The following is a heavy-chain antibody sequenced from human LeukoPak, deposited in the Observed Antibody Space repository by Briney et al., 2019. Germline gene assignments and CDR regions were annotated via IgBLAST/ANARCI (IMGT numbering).Heavy chain of an antibody. CDR2: IWYDGSNK. CDR3: ARDTAPSGYDLSFDY. J-gene: IGHJ4*02. Sequence: PGGSLRLFCAASGFTFSSYGMHWVRQAPGKGLEWVAVIWYDGSNKYYADSVKGRFTISRDNSKNTLYLQMNSLRAEDTAVYYCARDTAPSGYDLSFDYWGQGAPVTVSS. D-gene: IGHD5-12*01. CDR1: GFTFSSYG. V-gene: IGHV3-33*01.